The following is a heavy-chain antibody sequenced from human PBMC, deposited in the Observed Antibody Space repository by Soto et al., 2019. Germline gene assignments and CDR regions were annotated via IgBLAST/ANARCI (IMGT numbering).Heavy chain of an antibody. V-gene: IGHV3-33*01. CDR1: GFTFSSYG. J-gene: IGHJ5*02. D-gene: IGHD6-6*01. Sequence: GGSLRLSCAASGFTFSSYGMHWVRQAPGKGLEWVAVIWYDGSNKYYADSVKGRFTISRDNSKNTLYLQMNSLRAEDTAVYYCARLSIIAALTPWGQGTLVTVSS. CDR2: IWYDGSNK. CDR3: ARLSIIAALTP.